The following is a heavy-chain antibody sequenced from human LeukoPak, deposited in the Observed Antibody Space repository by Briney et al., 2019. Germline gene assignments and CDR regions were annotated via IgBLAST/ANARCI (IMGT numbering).Heavy chain of an antibody. Sequence: ASVKVSCKASVYTFTGYYMHWVRQAPGQGLERVGRINPNSGGTNYAQKFQGRVTMTRDTSISTAYMELSRLRSDDTAVYYCARDREQQLGNWFDPWGQGTLVTVSS. D-gene: IGHD6-13*01. CDR3: ARDREQQLGNWFDP. CDR2: INPNSGGT. V-gene: IGHV1-2*06. CDR1: VYTFTGYY. J-gene: IGHJ5*02.